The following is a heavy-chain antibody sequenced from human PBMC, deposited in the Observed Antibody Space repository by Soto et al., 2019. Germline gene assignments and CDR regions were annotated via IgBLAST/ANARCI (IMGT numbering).Heavy chain of an antibody. CDR2: INTYNGNT. Sequence: QVQLVQSGAEVKNPGASVKVSCKASGYTFTRYGIGWARQAPGQGLEWMGWINTYNGNTNYAQNVQGRVTLTTDTPTCTAYMELRSLRSNDTAIYYCAMVDVYVTPSPQDVWGQGTTVIVSS. CDR1: GYTFTRYG. D-gene: IGHD3-16*01. CDR3: AMVDVYVTPSPQDV. J-gene: IGHJ6*02. V-gene: IGHV1-18*01.